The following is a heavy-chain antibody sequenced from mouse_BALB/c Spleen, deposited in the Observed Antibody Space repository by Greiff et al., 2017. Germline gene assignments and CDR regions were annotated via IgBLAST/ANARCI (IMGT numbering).Heavy chain of an antibody. CDR2: INPGSGGT. V-gene: IGHV1-54*01. D-gene: IGHD1-2*01. Sequence: QVQLQQSGAELVRPGTSVKVSCKASGYAFTNYLIEWVKQRPGQGLEWIGVINPGSGGTNYNEKFKGKATLTADKSSSTAYMQLSSLTSDDSAVYFCARGNSLFTTALDYWGQGTTLTVSS. J-gene: IGHJ2*01. CDR3: ARGNSLFTTALDY. CDR1: GYAFTNYL.